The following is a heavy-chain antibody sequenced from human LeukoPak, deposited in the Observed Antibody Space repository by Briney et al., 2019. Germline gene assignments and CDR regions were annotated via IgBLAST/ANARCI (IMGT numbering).Heavy chain of an antibody. J-gene: IGHJ6*03. CDR1: GFTFDDYA. Sequence: PGGSLRLSCAASGFTFDDYAMHWVRQAPGKGLEWVSGISWNSGSIGYADSVKGRFTISRDNAKNSLYLQMNSLRAEDTAVYYCAKDRRLEVGNPPEYYYYMDVWGKGTTVTVSS. D-gene: IGHD1-1*01. CDR3: AKDRRLEVGNPPEYYYYMDV. CDR2: ISWNSGSI. V-gene: IGHV3-9*01.